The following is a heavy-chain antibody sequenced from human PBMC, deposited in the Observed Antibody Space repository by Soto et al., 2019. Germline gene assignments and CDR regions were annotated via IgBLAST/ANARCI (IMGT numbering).Heavy chain of an antibody. J-gene: IGHJ5*02. CDR2: ISYDGSNK. CDR1: GFTFSSYA. CDR3: ARGPYDILTGYHNNWFDP. D-gene: IGHD3-9*01. V-gene: IGHV3-30-3*01. Sequence: GGSLRLSCAASGFTFSSYAMHWVRQAPGKGLEWVAVISYDGSNKYYADSVKGRFTISRDNSKNTLYLQMNSLRAEDTAVYYCARGPYDILTGYHNNWFDPWGQGTLVTVSS.